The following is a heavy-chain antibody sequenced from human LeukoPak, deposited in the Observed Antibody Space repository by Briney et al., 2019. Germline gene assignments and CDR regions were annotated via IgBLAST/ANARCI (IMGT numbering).Heavy chain of an antibody. CDR3: AIGCYYDSSGYCGFDY. J-gene: IGHJ4*02. D-gene: IGHD3-22*01. Sequence: PGGALILPCAASGGTFSNNWMHWVGRAAGGGGVGGARIIPDGRGTIHADTVKGRFTVSRDNAKNTLYLQMHSLRAEDTAMYYCAIGCYYDSSGYCGFDYWGQGTLVTVSP. V-gene: IGHV3-74*01. CDR2: IIPDGRGT. CDR1: GGTFSNNW.